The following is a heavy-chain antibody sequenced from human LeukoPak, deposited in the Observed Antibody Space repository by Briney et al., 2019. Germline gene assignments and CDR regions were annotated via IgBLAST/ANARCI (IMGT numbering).Heavy chain of an antibody. CDR2: IRGKAYGGTT. J-gene: IGHJ4*02. Sequence: GGSLRLSCTASGFTFGDYAMSWVRQAPGKGLEWVGFIRGKAYGGTTEYAASVKGRFTISRDDSKSIAYLQMNSLKTEDTAVYYCTRVVPWRCSSTNCYLWYFDYWGQGTLVTVSS. CDR3: TRVVPWRCSSTNCYLWYFDY. CDR1: GFTFGDYA. D-gene: IGHD2-2*01. V-gene: IGHV3-49*04.